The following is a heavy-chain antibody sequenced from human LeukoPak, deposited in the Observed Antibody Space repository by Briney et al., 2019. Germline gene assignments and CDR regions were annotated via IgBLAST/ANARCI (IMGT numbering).Heavy chain of an antibody. D-gene: IGHD3-22*01. Sequence: SETLSLSCTVSGVSINSDGYHWSWIRQYPGKGLEWISYISHSGSSYYNPSLKSRVTISLGTSNNQFSLQLSSLTAADTALYYCARDSHYDSSGYYLDSWGPGTLVTVSS. J-gene: IGHJ4*02. V-gene: IGHV4-31*03. CDR2: ISHSGSS. CDR3: ARDSHYDSSGYYLDS. CDR1: GVSINSDGYH.